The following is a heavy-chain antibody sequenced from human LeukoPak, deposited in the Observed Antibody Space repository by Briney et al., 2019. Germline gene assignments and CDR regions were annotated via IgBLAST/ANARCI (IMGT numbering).Heavy chain of an antibody. CDR1: GFTFDDYA. CDR2: ISWDSGSI. J-gene: IGHJ4*02. V-gene: IGHV3-9*01. Sequence: GRSLRLSCAASGFTFDDYAMHWVRQAPGKGLEWVSGISWDSGSIGYADSVKGRFTISRDNAKNSLYLQMNSLRAEDTAVYYCARENPPYYGSGSYYWFYWGQGTLVTVSS. D-gene: IGHD3-10*01. CDR3: ARENPPYYGSGSYYWFY.